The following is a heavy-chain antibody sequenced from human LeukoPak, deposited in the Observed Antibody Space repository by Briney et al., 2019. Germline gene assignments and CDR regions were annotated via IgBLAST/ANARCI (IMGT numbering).Heavy chain of an antibody. V-gene: IGHV1-46*01. CDR3: ARDASSGWKWNYYYMDV. D-gene: IGHD6-19*01. Sequence: ASVKVSCKASGYTFTSYYMHWVRQAPGQGLEWMGIINPSGGSTSYAQKFQGRVTMTSDTSTSTVYMELSSLRSEDTAVYYCARDASSGWKWNYYYMDVWGKGTTVTVSS. CDR2: INPSGGST. CDR1: GYTFTSYY. J-gene: IGHJ6*03.